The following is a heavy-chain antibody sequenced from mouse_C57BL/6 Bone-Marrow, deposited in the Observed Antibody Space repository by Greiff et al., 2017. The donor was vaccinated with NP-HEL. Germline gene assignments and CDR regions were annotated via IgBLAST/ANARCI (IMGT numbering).Heavy chain of an antibody. V-gene: IGHV1-64*01. J-gene: IGHJ2*01. CDR1: GYTFTSFW. Sequence: QVQLQQPGAELVKPGASVKLSCKASGYTFTSFWMHWVKQRPGQGLEWIGMIHPNSGSTNYNEKFKSKATLTVDKSSSTANMQLSSLTSEDAAVYYCARVTTVVLDYGGQGTTLTVSS. D-gene: IGHD1-1*01. CDR2: IHPNSGST. CDR3: ARVTTVVLDY.